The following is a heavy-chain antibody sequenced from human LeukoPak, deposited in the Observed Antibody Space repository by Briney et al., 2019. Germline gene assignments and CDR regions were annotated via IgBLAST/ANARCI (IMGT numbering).Heavy chain of an antibody. CDR1: GGSFSGYY. D-gene: IGHD3-16*01. V-gene: IGHV4-34*01. CDR2: INHSGST. J-gene: IGHJ5*02. Sequence: PSETLSLTCAVYGGSFSGYYWSWIRQPPGKGLEWIGEINHSGSTNYNPSLKSRVTISVHTSKNQFSLKLSSVTAADTAVYYCARGHYGIDPWGQGTLVTVSS. CDR3: ARGHYGIDP.